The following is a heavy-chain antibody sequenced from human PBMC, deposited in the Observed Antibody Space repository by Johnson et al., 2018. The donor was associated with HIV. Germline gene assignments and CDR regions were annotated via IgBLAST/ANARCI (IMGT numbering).Heavy chain of an antibody. V-gene: IGHV3-49*03. J-gene: IGHJ3*02. Sequence: EVQLVESGGGLVQPGRSLRLSCTASRFSIGDYTMSWFRQAPGKGPEWVGFIRSKSYGGTAEYAASVKGRFAVSRDDSKNTLYLQMNSLTADDTAVYYCARDQAYSSSWEGVFDIWGQGTRVIVSS. CDR3: ARDQAYSSSWEGVFDI. CDR1: RFSIGDYT. CDR2: IRSKSYGGTA. D-gene: IGHD6-13*01.